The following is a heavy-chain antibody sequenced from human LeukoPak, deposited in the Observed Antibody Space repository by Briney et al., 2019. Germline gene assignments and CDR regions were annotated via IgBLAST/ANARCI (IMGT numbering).Heavy chain of an antibody. V-gene: IGHV3-7*03. CDR3: ARRGVLDY. CDR2: IKHDGSEK. Sequence: GGSLRLSCEASGINFSTYWMSWVRQAPGKGLEWVAYIKHDGSEKYYVDSVKGRFTISRDNAKNLLYLQMNSLRAEDTAVYYCARRGVLDYWGQGTLVTVSS. D-gene: IGHD3-10*01. CDR1: GINFSTYW. J-gene: IGHJ4*02.